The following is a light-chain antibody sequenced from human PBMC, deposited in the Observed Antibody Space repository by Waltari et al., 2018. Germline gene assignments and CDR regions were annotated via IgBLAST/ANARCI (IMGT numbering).Light chain of an antibody. J-gene: IGKJ2*01. CDR1: QSVRSN. CDR2: GAS. Sequence: DIVMTQSPATLSVSPGETATLSCRASQSVRSNLAWYQQKPGQAPRLLIYGASTRATGIPARFSGSGSGTEFTLTISSLQSEDFAVYYCQQYNNWPPYTFGQGTKLEIK. CDR3: QQYNNWPPYT. V-gene: IGKV3-15*01.